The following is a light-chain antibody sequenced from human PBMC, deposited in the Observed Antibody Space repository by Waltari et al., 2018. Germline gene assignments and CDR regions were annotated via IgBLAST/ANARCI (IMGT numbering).Light chain of an antibody. CDR1: SSDVGGYHY. CDR3: CSYAGSYTLV. J-gene: IGLJ2*01. CDR2: DVS. V-gene: IGLV2-11*01. Sequence: QSALTQPRSVSGSPGQSVTISCTGPSSDVGGYHYLSWYHQHPGKAPKLMICDVSKRPAGVPDRFSGSKSGNTASLTISGLQAEDEADYYCCSYAGSYTLVFGGGTKLTVL.